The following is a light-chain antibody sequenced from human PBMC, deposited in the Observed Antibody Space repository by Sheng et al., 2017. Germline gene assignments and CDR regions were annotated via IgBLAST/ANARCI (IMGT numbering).Light chain of an antibody. CDR1: QSVSSD. CDR2: GAS. CDR3: QQYKKWPPLT. J-gene: IGKJ4*01. V-gene: IGKV3-15*01. Sequence: EIVMTQSPATLSVSPGEGVTLSCRASQSVSSDLAWYQQKPGQAPRLLIYGASTRATGIPARFSGSGSGTEFTLTISSLQSEDFAVYYCQQYKKWPPLTFGGGTKVEIK.